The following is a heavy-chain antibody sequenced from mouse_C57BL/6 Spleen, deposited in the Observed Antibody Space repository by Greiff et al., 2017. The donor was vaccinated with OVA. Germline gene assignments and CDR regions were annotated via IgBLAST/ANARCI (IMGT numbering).Heavy chain of an antibody. CDR2: IYPGGGYT. CDR1: GYTFTNYW. Sequence: QVQLKQSGAELVRPGTSVKMSCKASGYTFTNYWIGWAKQRPGHGLEWIGDIYPGGGYTNYNEKFKGKATLTADKSSSTAYMQFSSLTSEDSAIYYCARGDTTVAMDYWGQGTSVTVSS. V-gene: IGHV1-63*01. CDR3: ARGDTTVAMDY. D-gene: IGHD1-1*01. J-gene: IGHJ4*01.